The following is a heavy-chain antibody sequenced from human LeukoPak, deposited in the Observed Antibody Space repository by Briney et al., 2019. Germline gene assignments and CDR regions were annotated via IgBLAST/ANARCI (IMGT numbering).Heavy chain of an antibody. CDR3: ARVFMHGYSDY. CDR1: GFTFSSYW. V-gene: IGHV3-7*03. Sequence: GGSLRLSCAASGFTFSSYWMTWVRQAPGKGLEWVANIKQDGDEKYYVDSVKGRFTISRDNAKNSLYMQMNSLRAEDTAVYYCARVFMHGYSDYWGQGTLVTVSS. CDR2: IKQDGDEK. D-gene: IGHD2-21*01. J-gene: IGHJ4*02.